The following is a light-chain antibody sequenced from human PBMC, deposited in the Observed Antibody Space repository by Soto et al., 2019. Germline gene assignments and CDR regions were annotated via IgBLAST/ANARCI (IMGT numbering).Light chain of an antibody. CDR1: SSDVGSYNL. J-gene: IGLJ1*01. V-gene: IGLV2-23*01. CDR2: EGS. CDR3: CSYAGSSTYV. Sequence: QSVRAQPSSVSGSPGQSITISCTGTSSDVGSYNLVSWYQQHPGKAPKPMIYEGSKRPSGVSNRFSGSKSGNTASLTISGLQAEDEADYYCCSYAGSSTYVFGTGTKVTV.